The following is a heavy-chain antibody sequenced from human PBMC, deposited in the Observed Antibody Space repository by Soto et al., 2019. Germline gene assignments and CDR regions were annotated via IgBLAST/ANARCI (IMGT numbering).Heavy chain of an antibody. CDR1: GFTFSSYY. CDR3: ARGLYGDSVGYDH. D-gene: IGHD4-17*01. CDR2: VSNDGSST. J-gene: IGHJ4*02. V-gene: IGHV3-74*01. Sequence: EVQLVKSGGGLVQPGGSLRLSCAASGFTFSSYYMHWVRQVPGKGLIWVSRVSNDGSSTNYADSFRGRFTVSRDNGKSTLYLQMNSLRAEDTAIYYCARGLYGDSVGYDHWGQGTLVTVSS.